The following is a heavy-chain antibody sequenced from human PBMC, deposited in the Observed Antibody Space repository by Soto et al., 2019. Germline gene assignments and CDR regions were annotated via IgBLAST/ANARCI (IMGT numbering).Heavy chain of an antibody. V-gene: IGHV4-31*03. Sequence: PQSLRYKVSGGSITSGGYYWIWIHDHRVKGLEWIGYTYYTGITYYNPSLKGRVTISLDTYGSHFSLSLTSVTAADTAIYYCARGGSTWYGDNWLDPWGPGTLVNVSS. D-gene: IGHD6-13*01. J-gene: IGHJ5*02. CDR3: ARGGSTWYGDNWLDP. CDR2: TYYTGIT. CDR1: GGSITSGGYY.